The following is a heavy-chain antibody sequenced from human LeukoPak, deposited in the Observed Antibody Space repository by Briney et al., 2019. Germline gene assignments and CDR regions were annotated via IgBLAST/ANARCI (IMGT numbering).Heavy chain of an antibody. CDR2: IIPIFGTA. V-gene: IGHV1-69*05. D-gene: IGHD6-13*01. J-gene: IGHJ4*02. Sequence: SVKVSCKASGGTFSSYTISWVRQAPGQGLEWMGRIIPIFGTANYAQKFQGRVTITTDESTSTAYMELSSLRSEDTAVYYCARDRSSSSWYSDFDYWGQGTLVTVSS. CDR1: GGTFSSYT. CDR3: ARDRSSSSWYSDFDY.